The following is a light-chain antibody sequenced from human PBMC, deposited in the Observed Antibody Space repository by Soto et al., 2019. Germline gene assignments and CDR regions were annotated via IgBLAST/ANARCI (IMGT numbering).Light chain of an antibody. V-gene: IGKV3-20*01. Sequence: EIVMTQSPATLSVSPGERATRCCRASQSVNIYLAWYQQKPGQAPRLLIFGASSRATGIPARFSGSGSGTDFTLTISRLEPEDFAVYYCQQYGSSGTFGQGTKVDI. J-gene: IGKJ1*01. CDR1: QSVNIY. CDR2: GAS. CDR3: QQYGSSGT.